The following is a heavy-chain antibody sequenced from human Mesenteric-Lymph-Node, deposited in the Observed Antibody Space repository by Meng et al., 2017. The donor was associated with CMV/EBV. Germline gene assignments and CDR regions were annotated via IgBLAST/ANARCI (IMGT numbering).Heavy chain of an antibody. J-gene: IGHJ4*02. D-gene: IGHD3-10*01. CDR3: AKDNYFGSGSYLGY. V-gene: IGHV1-18*01. Sequence: SGYTFTSYGISWVRQAPGQGLEWMGWISTYNGNTTYAQNLQGRVTMTTDTSTSTAYMEVRSLTSDDTAVYYCAKDNYFGSGSYLGYWGQGTVVTVSS. CDR2: ISTYNGNT. CDR1: GYTFTSYG.